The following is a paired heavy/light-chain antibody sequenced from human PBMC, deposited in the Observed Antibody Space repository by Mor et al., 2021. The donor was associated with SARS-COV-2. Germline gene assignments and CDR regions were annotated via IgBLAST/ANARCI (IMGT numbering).Light chain of an antibody. CDR3: AAWDDSLGGPV. Sequence: QSVLTQPPSASGTPGQRVTISCSGSSSNIGSNFVSWYQQLPGTAPKLLILSNNQRASGVPERFSASKSGTSASLAISGLRSEDEADYCCAAWDDSLGGPVFGGGTKLTVL. CDR2: SNN. CDR1: SSNIGSNF. J-gene: IGLJ3*02. V-gene: IGLV1-47*02.
Heavy chain of an antibody. CDR3: AQYDFWSGFPKRGVFDP. D-gene: IGHD3-3*01. V-gene: IGHV2-5*01. J-gene: IGHJ5*02. CDR1: RFSLSVSGVG. Sequence: QITLEESGPTLVKPTQTLTLTCTFSRFSLSVSGVGVGWIRQPPGQALEWLALIFWNDDKRYSPSLKTRLTISKDTSKNQVFLTLTNMDPADTATYYCAQYDFWSGFPKRGVFDPWGQGTLVTVSS. CDR2: IFWNDDK.